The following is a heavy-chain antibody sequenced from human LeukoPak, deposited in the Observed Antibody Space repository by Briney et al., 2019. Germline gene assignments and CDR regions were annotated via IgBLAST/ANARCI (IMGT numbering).Heavy chain of an antibody. Sequence: KASETLSVTCTVSGGSISSGGYYWSWIRQHPGKGLEWIGYIYYSGSTYYNPSLKSRVTISVDTSKNQFSLKLSSVTAADTAVYYCASARYSGSYGVASLFDYWGQGTLVTVSS. D-gene: IGHD1-26*01. CDR3: ASARYSGSYGVASLFDY. J-gene: IGHJ4*02. V-gene: IGHV4-31*03. CDR2: IYYSGST. CDR1: GGSISSGGYY.